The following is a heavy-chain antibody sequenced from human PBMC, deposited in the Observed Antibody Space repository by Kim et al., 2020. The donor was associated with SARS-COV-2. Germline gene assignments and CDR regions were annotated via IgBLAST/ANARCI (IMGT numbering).Heavy chain of an antibody. Sequence: ASVKVSCKASGYTFTSYYMHWVRQAPGQGLEWMGIINPSGGSTSYAQKFQGRVTMTRDTSTSTVYMELSSLRSEDTAVYYCARDITVTTRYYYYYYGMDVWGQGTKVTVSS. CDR1: GYTFTSYY. CDR3: ARDITVTTRYYYYYYGMDV. V-gene: IGHV1-46*03. J-gene: IGHJ6*02. CDR2: INPSGGST. D-gene: IGHD4-17*01.